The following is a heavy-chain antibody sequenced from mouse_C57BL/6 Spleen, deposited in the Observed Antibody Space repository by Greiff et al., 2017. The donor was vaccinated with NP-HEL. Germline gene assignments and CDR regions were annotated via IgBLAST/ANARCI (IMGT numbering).Heavy chain of an antibody. CDR2: ISYDGSN. J-gene: IGHJ1*03. CDR1: GYSITSGYY. Sequence: DVQLVESGPGLVKPSQSLSLTCSVTGYSITSGYYWNWIRQFPGNKLEWMGYISYDGSNNYNPSLKNRISITRDTSKNQFFLKLNSVTTEDTATYYCARERGVWYFDVWGTGTTVTVSS. CDR3: ARERGVWYFDV. V-gene: IGHV3-6*01.